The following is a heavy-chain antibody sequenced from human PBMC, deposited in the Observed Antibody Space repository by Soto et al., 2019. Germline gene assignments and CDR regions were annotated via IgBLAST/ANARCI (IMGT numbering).Heavy chain of an antibody. V-gene: IGHV3-7*01. CDR1: RFTFSTYW. CDR3: ARENDSWSGENAFDI. Sequence: GGSLRLSCAASRFTFSTYWMSWVRQAPGKGLEWVANIKQDGSDKNYVDSVKGRFSVSRDNAKNTLYLQMNSLRAEDTAVYYCARENDSWSGENAFDIWGQGTMVTVSS. D-gene: IGHD3-3*01. J-gene: IGHJ3*02. CDR2: IKQDGSDK.